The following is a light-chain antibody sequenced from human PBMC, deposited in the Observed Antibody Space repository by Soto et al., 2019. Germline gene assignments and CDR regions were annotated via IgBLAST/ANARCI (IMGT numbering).Light chain of an antibody. CDR1: QAISSY. J-gene: IGKJ5*01. Sequence: DIQLTQAPSFLSASAGDRVSITCRASQAISSYLAWYQQKPGRAPKLLIYAASTLQSGVPSRFSGSGSGTDFTFTISSLQAEDIATYYCQQYENLPITFGQGTRLEIK. CDR3: QQYENLPIT. CDR2: AAS. V-gene: IGKV1-9*01.